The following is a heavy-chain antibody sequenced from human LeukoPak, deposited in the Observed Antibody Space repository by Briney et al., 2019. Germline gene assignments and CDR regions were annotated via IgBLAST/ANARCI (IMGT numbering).Heavy chain of an antibody. D-gene: IGHD6-19*01. CDR1: GGSFSGYY. Sequence: SETLSLTCAVYGGSFSGYYWSWIRQPPGKGLEWIGEINHSGSTNYNPSLKSRVTISVDTSKNQFSLKLSSVTAADTAVYYCASYIAVAIFDYWGQGTLVTVSS. J-gene: IGHJ4*02. CDR2: INHSGST. CDR3: ASYIAVAIFDY. V-gene: IGHV4-34*01.